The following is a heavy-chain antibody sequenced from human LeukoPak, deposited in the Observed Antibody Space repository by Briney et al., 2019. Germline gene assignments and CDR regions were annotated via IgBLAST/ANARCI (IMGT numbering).Heavy chain of an antibody. Sequence: SETLSLTCTVSGGAISSYYWSWIRQPPGKGLEWLGTVFYSGPTYYNPSLKSRVTISVDTSKNQFSLGLRSVTAADTAVYYCARLDSGDYFFDYWGQGTLVTVSS. V-gene: IGHV4-59*04. J-gene: IGHJ4*02. D-gene: IGHD4-17*01. CDR3: ARLDSGDYFFDY. CDR2: VFYSGPT. CDR1: GGAISSYY.